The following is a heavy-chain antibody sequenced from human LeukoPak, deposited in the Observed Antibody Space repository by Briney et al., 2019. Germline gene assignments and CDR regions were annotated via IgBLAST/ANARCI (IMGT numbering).Heavy chain of an antibody. J-gene: IGHJ5*02. CDR1: GFTFSSHG. D-gene: IGHD1-1*01. CDR3: AKDRTGTTGADWFDP. CDR2: IVGGAGGT. Sequence: GGSLRLSCAASGFTFSSHGMSWVRQAPGKGLEWVSGIVGGAGGTYYADSVQGRFTISRDNSKNTLYLQMNSLRAEDSAIYYCAKDRTGTTGADWFDPWGQGTLVTVSS. V-gene: IGHV3-23*01.